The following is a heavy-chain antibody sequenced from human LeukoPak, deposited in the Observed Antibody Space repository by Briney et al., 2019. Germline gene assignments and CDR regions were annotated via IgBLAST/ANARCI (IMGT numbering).Heavy chain of an antibody. J-gene: IGHJ5*02. D-gene: IGHD3-9*01. CDR3: AKDHSSYDILTGYPLT. CDR2: INNSGDST. V-gene: IGHV3-23*01. CDR1: GFTFSSFA. Sequence: PGGSLRLSCAASGFTFSSFAMTWVRQAPGKGLEWVSTINNSGDSTYYGDSVKGRFTISRDNSKNTLYLQMNSLRAEDTAVYYCAKDHSSYDILTGYPLTWGQGPLVTVSS.